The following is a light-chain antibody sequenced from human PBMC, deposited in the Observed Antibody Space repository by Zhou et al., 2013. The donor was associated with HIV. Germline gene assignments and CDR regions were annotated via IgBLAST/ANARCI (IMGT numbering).Light chain of an antibody. V-gene: IGKV3-20*01. Sequence: EIVLSQSPGTLSLSPGESTTLSCRASQSVSSNYLAWYQQKPGQAPRLLIYGTSTRATGIPARFSGSGSGTEFTLIISRLEPEDFATYYCQQYYSYLFTFGPGTKVDIK. CDR1: QSVSSNY. CDR3: QQYYSYLFT. CDR2: GTS. J-gene: IGKJ3*01.